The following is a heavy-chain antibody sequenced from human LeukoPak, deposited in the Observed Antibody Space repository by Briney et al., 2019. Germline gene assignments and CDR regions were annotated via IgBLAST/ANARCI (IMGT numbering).Heavy chain of an antibody. D-gene: IGHD3-3*02. CDR1: GASISSYY. CDR2: IFYTGST. J-gene: IGHJ3*02. CDR3: AKAFSIMPDAFDI. V-gene: IGHV4-59*01. Sequence: SETLSLTCTVSGASISSYYWSWIRQPPGKGLEWIGYIFYTGSTNYNPSLKSRVTISVDTSKNQFSLKLSSVTAADTAVYYCAKAFSIMPDAFDIWGQGTLVTVSS.